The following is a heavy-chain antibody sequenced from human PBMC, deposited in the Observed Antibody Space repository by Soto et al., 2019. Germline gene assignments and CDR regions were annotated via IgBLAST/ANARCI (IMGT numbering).Heavy chain of an antibody. V-gene: IGHV1-18*01. Sequence: QVKLVQSGTEVKKPGASMKVSCKASGYSFATSGISWVRQAPGQGLEWMGWISAYNGNTNHDQKLQDRNIMTTGTSTSTAYMELRSLRSDDTAVYYCARAGQYYDSSGYADWGQGTLVTVSS. D-gene: IGHD3-22*01. CDR2: ISAYNGNT. CDR1: GYSFATSG. J-gene: IGHJ4*02. CDR3: ARAGQYYDSSGYAD.